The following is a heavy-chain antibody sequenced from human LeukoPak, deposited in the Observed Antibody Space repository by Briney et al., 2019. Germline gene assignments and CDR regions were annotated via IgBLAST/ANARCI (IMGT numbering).Heavy chain of an antibody. CDR3: ARMPGYSYYYMDV. Sequence: SETLSLTCAVYGGSFGGYYWSWIRQPPGKGLEWIGEINDSGSSNYIPSLKSRVTISVDRSKNQFSLWLSSVTAADTAVYYCARMPGYSYYYMDVWGKGTTVTVSS. J-gene: IGHJ6*03. CDR1: GGSFGGYY. V-gene: IGHV4-34*01. D-gene: IGHD5-18*01. CDR2: INDSGSS.